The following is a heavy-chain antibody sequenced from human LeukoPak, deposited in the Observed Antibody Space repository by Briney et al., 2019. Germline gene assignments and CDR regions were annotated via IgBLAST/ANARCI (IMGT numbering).Heavy chain of an antibody. CDR2: IYHSGST. CDR3: ARHSRKDVLQYFDWLFAFDY. J-gene: IGHJ4*02. Sequence: SETLSLTCAVSGYSISSGYYWGWIRQPPGKGLEWIGSIYHSGSTYYNPSLKSRVTISVDTSKNQFSLKLSSVTAADTAVYYCARHSRKDVLQYFDWLFAFDYWGQGTLVTVSS. V-gene: IGHV4-38-2*01. CDR1: GYSISSGYY. D-gene: IGHD3-9*01.